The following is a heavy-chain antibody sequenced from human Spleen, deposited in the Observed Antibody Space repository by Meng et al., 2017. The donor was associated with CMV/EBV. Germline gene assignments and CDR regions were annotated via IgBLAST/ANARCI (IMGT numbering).Heavy chain of an antibody. Sequence: FSCSDYSMIWVRQATGKGLEWVSSISSVSTYIYYGDSMKGRFTISRDNAKNSLYLQMNSLRVEDTAVYYCARCLIEARPPFYYGMDVWGQGTTVTVSS. J-gene: IGHJ6*02. V-gene: IGHV3-21*01. D-gene: IGHD6-6*01. CDR2: ISSVSTYI. CDR1: FSCSDYS. CDR3: ARCLIEARPPFYYGMDV.